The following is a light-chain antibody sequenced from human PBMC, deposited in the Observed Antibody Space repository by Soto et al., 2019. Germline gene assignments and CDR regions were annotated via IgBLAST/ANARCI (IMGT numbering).Light chain of an antibody. Sequence: EIVMTQSPATLSVSPGERVTLSCRASQSVSSNLAWYQQQPGQAPRLLIYGASTRATGIPARFSGSGSGTEFTLTISSLQSEDFAVYYCQQCNTWPRTFGQGTKVEIK. CDR3: QQCNTWPRT. CDR1: QSVSSN. V-gene: IGKV3-15*01. CDR2: GAS. J-gene: IGKJ1*01.